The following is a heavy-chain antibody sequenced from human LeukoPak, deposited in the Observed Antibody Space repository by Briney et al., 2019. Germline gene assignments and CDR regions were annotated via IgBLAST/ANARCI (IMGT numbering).Heavy chain of an antibody. D-gene: IGHD3-10*01. J-gene: IGHJ4*02. CDR1: GYTFTGYY. V-gene: IGHV1-2*02. Sequence: GASVTVSCKASGYTFTGYYMHWVRQAPGQGLEWMGWINPNSGGTNYAQKFRGRVTMTRDTSISTAYMELSRLRSDDTAVYYCARGTTVWFGELTGPLDYWGQGTLVTVSS. CDR2: INPNSGGT. CDR3: ARGTTVWFGELTGPLDY.